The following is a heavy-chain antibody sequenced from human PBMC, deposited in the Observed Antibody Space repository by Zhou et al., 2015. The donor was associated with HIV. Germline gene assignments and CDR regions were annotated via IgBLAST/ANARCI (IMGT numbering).Heavy chain of an antibody. J-gene: IGHJ3*02. Sequence: QVQLVQSGAEVKKPGASVKVPCKASGYTFTRYGINWVRQAPGQGLEWMGWISAYNGNTNYAQKFQGRVTMTTDTSTSTAYMELRSLRSDDTAVYYCARGRSGYDSSGYLVGDTFDIWGQGTMVTVSS. CDR3: ARGRSGYDSSGYLVGDTFDI. D-gene: IGHD3-22*01. CDR1: GYTFTRYG. CDR2: ISAYNGNT. V-gene: IGHV1-18*01.